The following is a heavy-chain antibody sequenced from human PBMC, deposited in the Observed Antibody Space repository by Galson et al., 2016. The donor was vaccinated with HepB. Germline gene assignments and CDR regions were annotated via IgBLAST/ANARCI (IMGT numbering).Heavy chain of an antibody. CDR1: GFTFSSYA. CDR3: ARGKRDAAAFWLDP. D-gene: IGHD3-9*01. CDR2: ISSSGSVI. V-gene: IGHV3-48*03. J-gene: IGHJ5*02. Sequence: SLRLSCAASGFTFSSYAMNWVRQAPGKGLEWISYISSSGSVIYYSGSVRHRFTTSRDNAKNSLFLHLDSLRVEDTAVYYCARGKRDAAAFWLDPWGQGTPVTISS.